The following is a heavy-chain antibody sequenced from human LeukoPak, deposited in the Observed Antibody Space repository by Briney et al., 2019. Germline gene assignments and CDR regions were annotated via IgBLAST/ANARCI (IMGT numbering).Heavy chain of an antibody. CDR3: AHRPNYYDFWSGYQNGDYFDY. D-gene: IGHD3-3*01. Sequence: SGPTLVKPTQTLTLTCTFSGFSLSTSGVGVGWIRQPPGKALEWLALIYWNDDKRYSPSLKSRLTITKDTSKNQVVLTMANMDPVDTATYSCAHRPNYYDFWSGYQNGDYFDYWGQGTLVTVSS. CDR1: GFSLSTSGVG. V-gene: IGHV2-5*01. CDR2: IYWNDDK. J-gene: IGHJ4*02.